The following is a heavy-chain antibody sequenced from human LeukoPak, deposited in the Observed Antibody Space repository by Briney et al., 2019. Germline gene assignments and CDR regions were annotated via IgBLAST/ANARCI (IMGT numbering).Heavy chain of an antibody. Sequence: ASVRVSCKASAYTFTSYGVSWVRQAPGQGLEWMGWISAYNGKTKYAQKLQGRVTMTTETSMSTAYMELRSLRSDDTAVYYCARDRIDYGDYVDYYYYGMDVWGQGTTVTVSS. CDR1: AYTFTSYG. CDR3: ARDRIDYGDYVDYYYYGMDV. V-gene: IGHV1-18*01. J-gene: IGHJ6*02. CDR2: ISAYNGKT. D-gene: IGHD4-17*01.